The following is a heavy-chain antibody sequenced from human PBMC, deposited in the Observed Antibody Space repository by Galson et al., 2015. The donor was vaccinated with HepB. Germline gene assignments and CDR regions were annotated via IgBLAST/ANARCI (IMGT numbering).Heavy chain of an antibody. J-gene: IGHJ4*02. CDR1: GFTFSSYR. Sequence: SLRLAGAAYGFTFSSYRMHWVRQAPVKGLVWVSRIKTDGNYTSYADSVKGRFTISRDNAKNTVYLEMNSLRTEDTSIYYCVRSSNFDTWGQGTLVTVSS. V-gene: IGHV3-74*01. D-gene: IGHD2-2*01. CDR3: VRSSNFDT. CDR2: IKTDGNYT.